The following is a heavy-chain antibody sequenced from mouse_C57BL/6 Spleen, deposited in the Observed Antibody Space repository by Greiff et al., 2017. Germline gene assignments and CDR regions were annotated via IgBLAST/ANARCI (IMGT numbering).Heavy chain of an antibody. CDR1: GYAFTNYL. CDR2: INPGSGGT. Sequence: VKVVESGAELVRPGTSVKVSCKASGYAFTNYLIEWVKQRPGQGLEWIGVINPGSGGTNYNEKFKGKATLTADKSSSTAYMQLSSLTSEDSAVYFCARCGYYYAMDYWGQGTSVTVSS. CDR3: ARCGYYYAMDY. D-gene: IGHD2-2*01. J-gene: IGHJ4*01. V-gene: IGHV1-54*01.